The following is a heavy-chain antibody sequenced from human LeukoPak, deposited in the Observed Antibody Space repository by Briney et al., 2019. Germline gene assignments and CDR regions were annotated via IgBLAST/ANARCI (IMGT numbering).Heavy chain of an antibody. D-gene: IGHD5-24*01. CDR1: GFMFDDYA. J-gene: IGHJ4*02. Sequence: GGSLRISCAASGFMFDDYAMNWVRQVPGRGLEWVSLISGDGVSSFYADSVKGRFTISRDNNNSSLSLQMRRLTTEDTAFYYCVREQFSHTSNYFDNWGQGILVTVSS. CDR2: ISGDGVSS. V-gene: IGHV3-43*02. CDR3: VREQFSHTSNYFDN.